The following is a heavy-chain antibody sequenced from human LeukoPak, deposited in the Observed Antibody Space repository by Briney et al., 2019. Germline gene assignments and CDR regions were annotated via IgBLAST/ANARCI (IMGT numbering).Heavy chain of an antibody. CDR3: ARDHEYYDSSGYYIPFDY. J-gene: IGHJ4*02. CDR2: INPSGGST. Sequence: ASVKVSCKASGYTFTSYYMHWVRQAPGQGLEWMGIINPSGGSTSYAQKLQGRVTMTGDTSTSTVYMELSSLRSEDTAVYYCARDHEYYDSSGYYIPFDYWGQGTLVTVSS. V-gene: IGHV1-46*01. CDR1: GYTFTSYY. D-gene: IGHD3-22*01.